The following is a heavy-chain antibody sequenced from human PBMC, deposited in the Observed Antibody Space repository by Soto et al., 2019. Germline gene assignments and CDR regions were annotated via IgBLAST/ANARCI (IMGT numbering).Heavy chain of an antibody. CDR1: GGSISSYY. V-gene: IGHV4-59*01. J-gene: IGHJ6*02. CDR3: ARGIKYYDFWSGPLDYYYYYGMDV. D-gene: IGHD3-3*01. CDR2: IYYSGST. Sequence: SETLSLTCTVSGGSISSYYWSWIRQPPGKGLEWIGYIYYSGSTNYNPSLKSRVTISVDTSKNQFSLKLISVTAADTAVYYCARGIKYYDFWSGPLDYYYYYGMDVWGQGTTVTVSS.